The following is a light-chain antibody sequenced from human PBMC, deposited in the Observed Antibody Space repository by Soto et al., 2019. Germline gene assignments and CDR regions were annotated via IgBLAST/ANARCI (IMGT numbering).Light chain of an antibody. CDR3: QQRSNWQLS. Sequence: EIVLRQSAATLSLSPRERATLSCRASQSVSSYLAWYQQKPGQAPRLLIYDASNKATGIPARFSGSGSRTDFTLTISSLEPEDLAVYYCQQRSNWQLSSGRGTRLEIK. V-gene: IGKV3-11*01. J-gene: IGKJ5*01. CDR1: QSVSSY. CDR2: DAS.